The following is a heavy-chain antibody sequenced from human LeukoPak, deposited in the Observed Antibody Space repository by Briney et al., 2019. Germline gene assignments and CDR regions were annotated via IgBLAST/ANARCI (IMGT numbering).Heavy chain of an antibody. D-gene: IGHD5-18*01. J-gene: IGHJ4*02. CDR1: GGSISPFY. CDR2: IYHSGST. CDR3: AKGYSLRRF. Sequence: SETLSLTCTVSGGSISPFYWSWIRQPPGKGLEWIGYIYHSGSTQYKPALKSRVTISMDKSKNQLSLKLTSVTAADTAVYYCAKGYSLRRFWGQGTLVTVSS. V-gene: IGHV4-59*01.